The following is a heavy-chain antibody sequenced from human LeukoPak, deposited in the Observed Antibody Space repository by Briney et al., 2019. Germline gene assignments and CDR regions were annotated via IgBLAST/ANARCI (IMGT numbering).Heavy chain of an antibody. CDR1: GYSISSGSYY. J-gene: IGHJ4*02. V-gene: IGHV4-61*02. CDR3: MRDGPSWGLL. CDR2: IYTSGST. D-gene: IGHD3-16*01. Sequence: PSETLSLTCVVSGYSISSGSYYWSWIRQPAGKGLEWIGRIYTSGSTNYNPSLNSRVTMSVDTSKNQISLRLSSVTAADTAVYYCMRDGPSWGLLWGLGTLVTVSS.